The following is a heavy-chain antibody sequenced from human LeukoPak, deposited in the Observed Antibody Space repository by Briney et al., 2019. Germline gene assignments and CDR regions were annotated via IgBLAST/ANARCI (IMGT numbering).Heavy chain of an antibody. CDR1: GFTFSNFA. J-gene: IGHJ4*02. V-gene: IGHV3-23*01. CDR3: AKARWSGPFYFDY. D-gene: IGHD3-3*01. Sequence: GGSLSLSCAASGFTFSNFAVNWVRQAPGKGLEWVSTISGSGGITYYADSGKGRFTISRDNSKNTLYLQMNSMRAEDTAVYYCAKARWSGPFYFDYWGQGTLVTVSS. CDR2: ISGSGGIT.